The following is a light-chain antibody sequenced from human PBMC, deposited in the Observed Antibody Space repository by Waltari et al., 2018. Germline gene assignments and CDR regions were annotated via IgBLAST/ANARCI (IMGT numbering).Light chain of an antibody. Sequence: GDRISISCRASQIIRTYVNWYQQKPGKAPKILISAASTLRGEVPSRFSGSGSGTDFTLTISNLQPEDFATYYCQQSFSTPRTFGGGTRVEIK. CDR2: AAS. J-gene: IGKJ4*01. CDR1: QIIRTY. V-gene: IGKV1-39*01. CDR3: QQSFSTPRT.